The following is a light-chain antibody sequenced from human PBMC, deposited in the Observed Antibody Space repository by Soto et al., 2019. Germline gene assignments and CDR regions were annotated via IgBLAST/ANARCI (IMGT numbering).Light chain of an antibody. V-gene: IGLV1-44*01. Sequence: QSALTQPPSASGTPGQSVTISCSGSGSNIGSNSVSWYQQVPGTAPKLLIYCDNRRPSGVPDRFTGSKSGTSASLAISGLQYEDEADYYCESWDDSPSGLVLFGGGTKLTVL. CDR3: ESWDDSPSGLVL. CDR1: GSNIGSNS. CDR2: CDN. J-gene: IGLJ2*01.